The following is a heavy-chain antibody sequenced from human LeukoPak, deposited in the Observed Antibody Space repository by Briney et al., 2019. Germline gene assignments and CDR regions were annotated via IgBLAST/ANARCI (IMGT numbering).Heavy chain of an antibody. CDR3: ARGSGYSSSWYY. V-gene: IGHV4-38-2*02. D-gene: IGHD6-13*01. Sequence: PSETLSLTCSVSGYSITSGYYWGWIRQTPGKGLEWIGSSYHTGSTLYNPSLKSRVTISVDPSKNQFSLKLSSVTAADTAVYYCARGSGYSSSWYYWGQGTLVTVSS. CDR2: SYHTGST. J-gene: IGHJ4*02. CDR1: GYSITSGYY.